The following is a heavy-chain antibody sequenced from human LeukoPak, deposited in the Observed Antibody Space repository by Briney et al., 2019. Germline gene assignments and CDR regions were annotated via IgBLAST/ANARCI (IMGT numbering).Heavy chain of an antibody. CDR2: INPNSGGT. CDR1: GYTFTAYY. Sequence: ASVKVSCKASGYTFTAYYMHWVRQAPGQGLEWMGWINPNSGGTNYAQKFQGRVTMTRDTSISTAYMELSRLRSDDTAVYYCARGTYYYDSSGLFDYWGQGTLVTVSS. J-gene: IGHJ4*02. CDR3: ARGTYYYDSSGLFDY. V-gene: IGHV1-2*02. D-gene: IGHD3-22*01.